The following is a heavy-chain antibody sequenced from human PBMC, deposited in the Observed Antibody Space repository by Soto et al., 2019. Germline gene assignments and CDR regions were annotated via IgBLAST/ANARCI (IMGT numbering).Heavy chain of an antibody. V-gene: IGHV4-34*01. CDR2: INHSGST. CDR3: ARVVLRYFDWLPDY. Sequence: QVQLQQWGAGLLKPSETLSLTCAVYGGSFSGYYWSWIRQPPGKGLEWIGEINHSGSTNYNPSLKSRVTRSVDTSKNQFSLKLSSVTAADTAVYYCARVVLRYFDWLPDYWGQGTLVTVSS. D-gene: IGHD3-9*01. J-gene: IGHJ4*02. CDR1: GGSFSGYY.